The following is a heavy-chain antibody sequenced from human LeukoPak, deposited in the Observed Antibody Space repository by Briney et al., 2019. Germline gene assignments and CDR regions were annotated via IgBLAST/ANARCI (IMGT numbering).Heavy chain of an antibody. CDR1: GFTFSSYA. CDR2: ISYDGSNK. D-gene: IGHD4-17*01. CDR3: ARGAVDHGCFDY. Sequence: PGGSLRLSCAASGFTFSSYAMHWVRQAPGKGLEWVAVISYDGSNKYYADSVKGRFTISRDNSKNTLYLQMNSLRAEDTAVYYCARGAVDHGCFDYWGQGTLVTVSS. J-gene: IGHJ4*02. V-gene: IGHV3-30-3*01.